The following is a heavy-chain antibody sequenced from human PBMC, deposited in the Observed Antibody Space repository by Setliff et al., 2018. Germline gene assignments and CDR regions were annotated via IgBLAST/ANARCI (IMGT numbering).Heavy chain of an antibody. Sequence: GGSLRLSCAASGFTFSCYSMNWVRQAPGKGLEWVGFIRSKAYGGTTEYAASVKGRFTISRDDSKSIAYLQMNSLKTEDTAVYYCIGVGATSFDYWGQGTLVTVSS. V-gene: IGHV3-49*04. J-gene: IGHJ4*02. CDR2: IRSKAYGGTT. CDR1: GFTFSCYS. CDR3: IGVGATSFDY. D-gene: IGHD1-26*01.